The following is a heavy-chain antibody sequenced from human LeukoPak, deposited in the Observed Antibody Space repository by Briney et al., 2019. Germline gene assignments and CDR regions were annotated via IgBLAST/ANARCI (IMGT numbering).Heavy chain of an antibody. CDR3: TRERGYQLLFDYMDV. J-gene: IGHJ6*03. CDR1: GFTFGDYA. Sequence: GGSLRLSCTASGFTFGDYAMSWVRQAPGKGLEWVGFIRSKAYGGTTEYAASVKGRFTISRDDSKSIAYLQMNSLKTEDTAVHYCTRERGYQLLFDYMDVWGKGTTVTVSS. D-gene: IGHD2-2*01. CDR2: IRSKAYGGTT. V-gene: IGHV3-49*04.